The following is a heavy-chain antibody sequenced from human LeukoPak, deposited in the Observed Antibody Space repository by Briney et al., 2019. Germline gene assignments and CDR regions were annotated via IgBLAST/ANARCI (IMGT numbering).Heavy chain of an antibody. CDR3: ARDYGSGSYPSFDY. J-gene: IGHJ4*02. V-gene: IGHV3-33*01. CDR2: IWYDGSNK. D-gene: IGHD3-10*01. Sequence: GGSLRLSCAASGFTFSSYGMHWVRQAPGKGLEWVAVIWYDGSNKYYADSVKGRFTISRDNSKNTLYLQMNSLRAEDTAVYYCARDYGSGSYPSFDYWGQGTLVTVSS. CDR1: GFTFSSYG.